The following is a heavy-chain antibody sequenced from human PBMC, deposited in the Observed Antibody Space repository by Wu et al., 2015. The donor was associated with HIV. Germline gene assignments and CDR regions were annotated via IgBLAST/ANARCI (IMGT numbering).Heavy chain of an antibody. J-gene: IGHJ4*02. Sequence: QVQLMQSGTEVKKPGASVKVSCKVSGYIFNQYGLHWVRQAPGQGLEWMGWISPYNGNTNYAKKFKDRFTMTADTSTNTAYMELRSLRSDDTAVYYCARDMPYFDYWGQGTLVTVSS. CDR3: ARDMPYFDY. CDR1: GYIFNQYG. CDR2: ISPYNGNT. D-gene: IGHD2-2*01. V-gene: IGHV1-18*01.